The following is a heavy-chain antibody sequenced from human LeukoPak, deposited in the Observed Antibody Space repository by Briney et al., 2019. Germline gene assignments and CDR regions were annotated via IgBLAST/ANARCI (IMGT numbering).Heavy chain of an antibody. CDR3: ARLGGSSWYSNWFDP. Sequence: SETLSLTCTVSGGSISSSIYYWAWIRQPPGKGLEWIGSIYYSGSTYYNPSLKSRVTISVDTSKNQFSLKLSSVTAADTAVYYCARLGGSSWYSNWFDPWGQGTLVTVSS. D-gene: IGHD6-13*01. J-gene: IGHJ5*02. V-gene: IGHV4-39*01. CDR1: GGSISSSIYY. CDR2: IYYSGST.